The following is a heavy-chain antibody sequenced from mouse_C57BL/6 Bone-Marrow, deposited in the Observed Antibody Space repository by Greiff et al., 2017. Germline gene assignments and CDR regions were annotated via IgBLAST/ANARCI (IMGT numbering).Heavy chain of an antibody. Sequence: EVKLMESGGGLVQPGGSMKLSCVASGFTFSNYWMNWVRQSPEKGLEWVAQIRLKSDNYATHYAESVKGRFTITRDDSKSIVYLQMNNLRAEDTGIYYCIYGYDGGFAYRGQGTLFTVSA. CDR3: IYGYDGGFAY. D-gene: IGHD2-2*01. CDR1: GFTFSNYW. CDR2: IRLKSDNYAT. V-gene: IGHV6-3*01. J-gene: IGHJ3*01.